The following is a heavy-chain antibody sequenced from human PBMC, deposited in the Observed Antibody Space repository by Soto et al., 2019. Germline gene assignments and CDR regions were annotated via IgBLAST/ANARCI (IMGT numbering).Heavy chain of an antibody. Sequence: PSETLSLTCAVYGGSFSGYYWSWIRQPPGKGLEWIGEINHSGSTNYNPSLKSRVTISVDTSKNQFSLKLSSVTAADTAVYYCARGVGEGYCSGGSCYTTGQYDYWGQGTLVTVSS. CDR3: ARGVGEGYCSGGSCYTTGQYDY. D-gene: IGHD2-15*01. V-gene: IGHV4-34*01. CDR2: INHSGST. CDR1: GGSFSGYY. J-gene: IGHJ4*02.